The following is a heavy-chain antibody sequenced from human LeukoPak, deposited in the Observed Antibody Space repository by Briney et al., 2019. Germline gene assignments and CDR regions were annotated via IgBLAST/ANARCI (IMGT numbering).Heavy chain of an antibody. V-gene: IGHV3-21*01. J-gene: IGHJ3*02. CDR2: ISSSSSYI. CDR3: AKDENYCSSPVCYDVFDI. CDR1: GFTFSSYS. Sequence: GGSLRLSCAASGFTFSSYSMSWVRQAPGKGLEWVSSISSSSSYIYYADSVKGRFTISRDNTKQSLYLQMNGLRAEDTAMYYCAKDENYCSSPVCYDVFDIWGQGTMVTVSS. D-gene: IGHD2-2*01.